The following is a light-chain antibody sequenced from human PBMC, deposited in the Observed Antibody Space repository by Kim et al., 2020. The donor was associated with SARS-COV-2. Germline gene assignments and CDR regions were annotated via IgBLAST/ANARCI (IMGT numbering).Light chain of an antibody. Sequence: LGQTGRITCQGDSLRSYYASWYQQKPGQAPVLVIYGKNNRPSGIPDRFSGSSSGNTASLTITGAQAEDEADYYCNSRDSSGNLVVFGGGTKLTVL. V-gene: IGLV3-19*01. CDR2: GKN. CDR1: SLRSYY. CDR3: NSRDSSGNLVV. J-gene: IGLJ2*01.